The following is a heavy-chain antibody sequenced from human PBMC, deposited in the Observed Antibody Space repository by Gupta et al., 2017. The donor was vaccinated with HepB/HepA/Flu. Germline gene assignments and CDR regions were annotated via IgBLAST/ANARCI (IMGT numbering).Heavy chain of an antibody. J-gene: IGHJ4*02. Sequence: EVQLVESGGGSVQPGGSLRLSCAASGFTFSGYWMHWVRQAPGKVLVWVSRIRGDGSYTSYADSAKGRFTISRDSATNTLYLQMNSLRADDTAVYYCARDMSGGALPFDYWGQGTLVTVSS. V-gene: IGHV3-74*01. CDR3: ARDMSGGALPFDY. D-gene: IGHD6-25*01. CDR2: IRGDGSYT. CDR1: GFTFSGYW.